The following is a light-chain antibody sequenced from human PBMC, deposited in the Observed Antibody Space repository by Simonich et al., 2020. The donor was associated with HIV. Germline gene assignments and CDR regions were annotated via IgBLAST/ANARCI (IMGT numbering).Light chain of an antibody. CDR2: AAS. CDR3: LQDYTYPLT. V-gene: IGKV1-6*01. J-gene: IGKJ4*01. Sequence: AIQMTQSPSSLSASVGDRVTITCRASQDIRYYLGWYQQKPGKTPKLLVYAASSLQTGVPSRFSGSGSGTEFTLTISSLQPEDFATYYCLQDYTYPLTFGGGTKVEI. CDR1: QDIRYY.